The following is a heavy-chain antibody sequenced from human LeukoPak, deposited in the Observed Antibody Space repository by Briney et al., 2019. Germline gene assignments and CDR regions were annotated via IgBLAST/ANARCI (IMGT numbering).Heavy chain of an antibody. CDR2: ISAYNGNT. J-gene: IGHJ5*02. CDR1: GYTFTSYG. Sequence: ASVKVSCKASGYTFTSYGISWVRQAPGQGLEWMGWISAYNGNTNYAQKLQGRVTMTTDTSTSTAYMELRSLRSDDTAVYYCARDYDILTGYIWGNWFDPWGQGTLVTVSS. D-gene: IGHD3-9*01. V-gene: IGHV1-18*01. CDR3: ARDYDILTGYIWGNWFDP.